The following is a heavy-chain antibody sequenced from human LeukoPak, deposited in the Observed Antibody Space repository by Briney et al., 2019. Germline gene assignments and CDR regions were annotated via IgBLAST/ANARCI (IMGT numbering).Heavy chain of an antibody. CDR2: IYSSGST. J-gene: IGHJ5*02. V-gene: IGHV4-59*01. CDR1: VGSISTYF. Sequence: PSETLSLSCTVSVGSISTYFWSWMRQPPGKGLEWIAYIYSSGSTTYNPSLRSRVTISVDTPKNQFSLKLNSVTVADTAVYYCARGGYLKTDWFDPWGQGTLVTVSS. CDR3: ARGGYLKTDWFDP. D-gene: IGHD2-15*01.